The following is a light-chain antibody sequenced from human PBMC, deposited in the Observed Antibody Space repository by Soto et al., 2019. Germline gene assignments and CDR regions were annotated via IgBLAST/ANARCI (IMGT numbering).Light chain of an antibody. Sequence: EIVLTQSPDTLSLSPGERATLSCRASETISSSYLAWYQQKPGQAPRLLIYDASNRATGVPDRFSASGSGTDFTLTISRLEPEDFAVYYCQQYGRSPFTFGPGTKVDIK. CDR3: QQYGRSPFT. J-gene: IGKJ3*01. CDR2: DAS. CDR1: ETISSSY. V-gene: IGKV3-20*01.